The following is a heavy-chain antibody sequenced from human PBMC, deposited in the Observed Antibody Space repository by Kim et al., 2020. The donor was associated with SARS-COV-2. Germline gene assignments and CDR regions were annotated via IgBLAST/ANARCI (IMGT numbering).Heavy chain of an antibody. CDR1: GFSFSIYA. CDR3: AKDRPAAMARGGKQGMDV. D-gene: IGHD2-15*01. V-gene: IGHV3-23*01. J-gene: IGHJ6*02. CDR2: ISGSGGTT. Sequence: GGSLRLSCAASGFSFSIYAMSWVRQAPGKGLEWVSAISGSGGTTHYADSVKGRFTISRDNSKNTLYLQMNSLRAEDTAVYYCAKDRPAAMARGGKQGMDVWGQGTTVTVSS.